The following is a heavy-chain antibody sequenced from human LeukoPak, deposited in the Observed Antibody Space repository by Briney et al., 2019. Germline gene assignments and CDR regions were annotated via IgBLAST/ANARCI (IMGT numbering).Heavy chain of an antibody. V-gene: IGHV3-11*04. Sequence: GGSLRLSCAASGFTFSDYYMSWIRQAPGKGLEWVSYISGSTSTIYYADSVKGRFTISRDNSKNTLYLQMNSLRAEDTAVYYCATERSITIFGVEDFDYWGQGTLVTVSS. D-gene: IGHD3-3*01. J-gene: IGHJ4*02. CDR2: ISGSTSTI. CDR3: ATERSITIFGVEDFDY. CDR1: GFTFSDYY.